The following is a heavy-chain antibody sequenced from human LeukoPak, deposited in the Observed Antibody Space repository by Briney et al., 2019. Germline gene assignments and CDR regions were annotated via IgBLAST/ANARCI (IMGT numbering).Heavy chain of an antibody. CDR1: GFTFSSYS. V-gene: IGHV3-21*01. CDR2: ISSSSSYI. D-gene: IGHD2-2*01. J-gene: IGHJ4*02. CDR3: ARGYCSSTSCYEDY. Sequence: GGSLRLSCAASGFTFSSYSMNWVRQAPGKGLEWVSSISSSSSYIYYADSVKGRFTISRDNAKNSLYLQMNSLRAEDTAVYYCARGYCSSTSCYEDYWGQGTLVTVSS.